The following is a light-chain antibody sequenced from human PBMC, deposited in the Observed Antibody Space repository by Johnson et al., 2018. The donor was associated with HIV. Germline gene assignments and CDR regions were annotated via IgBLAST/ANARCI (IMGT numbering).Light chain of an antibody. CDR1: SSNIGNSY. J-gene: IGLJ1*01. V-gene: IGLV1-51*02. CDR3: GPWDSSLSALYG. Sequence: QSVLTQPPSVSAAPGQKVTISCSGSSSNIGNSYVSWYQQLPGTAPKLLIYENNKRPSGIPDRFSGSKSGTSATLGITGLQTGDEADYYCGPWDSSLSALYGFGTGTKVTVL. CDR2: ENN.